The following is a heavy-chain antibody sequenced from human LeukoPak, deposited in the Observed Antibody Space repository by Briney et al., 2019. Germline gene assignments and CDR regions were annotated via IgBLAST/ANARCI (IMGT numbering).Heavy chain of an antibody. CDR1: GLTFSSYD. CDR2: IYSGGKT. Sequence: PGGSLRLSCEASGLTFSSYDMNWVRQAPGKGLEWVSVIYSGGKTYYADSVKGRFTISRDNSKNTLYLQMNSLRAEDTAVYYCARGATPDYWGQGTLVTVSS. J-gene: IGHJ4*02. V-gene: IGHV3-66*01. CDR3: ARGATPDY.